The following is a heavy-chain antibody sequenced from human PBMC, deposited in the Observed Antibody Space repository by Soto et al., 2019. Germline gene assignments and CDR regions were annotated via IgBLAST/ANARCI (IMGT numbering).Heavy chain of an antibody. D-gene: IGHD2-21*01. CDR3: VRDMQLWRLDS. CDR1: GFTFSSYW. Sequence: EVQLVESGGGLVQPGESLRLSCAASGFTFSSYWMHWVRQAPGKGLVWVSRITNDGSGAGYADSVRGRFTVSRNNAKNTLYLQMDSLRAEDTAVYYCVRDMQLWRLDSWGQGILVTVSS. CDR2: ITNDGSGA. V-gene: IGHV3-74*01. J-gene: IGHJ4*02.